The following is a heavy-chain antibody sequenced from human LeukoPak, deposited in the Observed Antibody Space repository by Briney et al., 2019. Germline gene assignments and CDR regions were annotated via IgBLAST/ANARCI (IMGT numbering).Heavy chain of an antibody. J-gene: IGHJ4*02. CDR3: AKEGFDS. CDR1: GFTFSTYW. Sequence: GSLRLSCLASGFTFSTYWMSWVRQAPGKGLEWVANMKRDGSEIYYVDSVRGRFTISRDNARNSLYLQMNSLRAEDTAVYYCAKEGFDSWGQGTLVTVSS. CDR2: MKRDGSEI. V-gene: IGHV3-7*03.